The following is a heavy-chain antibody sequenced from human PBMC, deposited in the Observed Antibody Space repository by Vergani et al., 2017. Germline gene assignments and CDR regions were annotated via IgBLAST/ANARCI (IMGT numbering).Heavy chain of an antibody. CDR3: ASGGYCSSTSCYGYFQH. Sequence: QVQLVQSGAGVKKPGASVKVSCKASGYTFTGYYMHWVRQAPGQGLEWMGWINPNSGGTNYAQKFQGRVTMTRDTSISTAYMELSRLRSDDTAVYYCASGGYCSSTSCYGYFQHWGQGTLVTVSS. D-gene: IGHD2-2*01. CDR1: GYTFTGYY. CDR2: INPNSGGT. V-gene: IGHV1-2*02. J-gene: IGHJ1*01.